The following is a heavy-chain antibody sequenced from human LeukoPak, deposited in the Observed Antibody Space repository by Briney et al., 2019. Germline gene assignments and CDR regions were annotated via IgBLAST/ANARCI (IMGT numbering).Heavy chain of an antibody. CDR1: GGSFSGYY. V-gene: IGHV4-59*01. Sequence: ASETLSLTCAVSGGSFSGYYWSWIRQPPGKGLEWIGYIYYSGSTNYNPSLKSRVTISVDTSKNQFSLKLSSVTAADTAVYYCARAGYSYGYYYYGMDVWGQGTTVTVSS. D-gene: IGHD5-18*01. J-gene: IGHJ6*02. CDR2: IYYSGST. CDR3: ARAGYSYGYYYYGMDV.